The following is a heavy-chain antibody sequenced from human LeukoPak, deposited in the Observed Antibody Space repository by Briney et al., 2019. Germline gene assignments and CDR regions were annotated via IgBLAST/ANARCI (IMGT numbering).Heavy chain of an antibody. J-gene: IGHJ4*02. CDR1: GFTFSSYS. CDR2: ISSSSSYI. V-gene: IGHV3-21*01. CDR3: ARDPYDFWSGYPPYYFDY. D-gene: IGHD3-3*01. Sequence: GGSLRLSCAASGFTFSSYSMNWVRQAPGKGLEWVSSISSSSSYIYYADPVKGRFTISRDNAKNSLYLRMNSLRAEDTAVYYCARDPYDFWSGYPPYYFDYWGQGTLVTVSS.